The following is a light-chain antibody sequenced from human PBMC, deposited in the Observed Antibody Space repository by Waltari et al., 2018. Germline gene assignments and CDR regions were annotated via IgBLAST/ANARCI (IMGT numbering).Light chain of an antibody. CDR3: QQYRNLWT. CDR2: KAS. J-gene: IGKJ1*01. V-gene: IGKV1-5*03. Sequence: DIQMTQSPSPLSASVGDIVTITCRASQSLSNWLAWYQQKPGKAPKVLIYKASTLESGVPSRFSGSGSGTEFTLTISSLQPDDFATYYCQQYRNLWTFGQGTKVEIK. CDR1: QSLSNW.